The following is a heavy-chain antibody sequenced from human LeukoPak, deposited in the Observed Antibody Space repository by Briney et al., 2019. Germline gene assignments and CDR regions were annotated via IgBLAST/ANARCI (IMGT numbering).Heavy chain of an antibody. V-gene: IGHV1-69*04. CDR3: ARDRGSNMATQFDY. Sequence: GASVKVSCKASGGTFSSYAISWVRQAPGQGLEWMGRIIPILGIANYAQKFQGRVTITADKSTSTAYMELSSLRSEDTAVYYCARDRGSNMATQFDYWGQGTLVTVSS. J-gene: IGHJ4*02. CDR2: IIPILGIA. CDR1: GGTFSSYA. D-gene: IGHD5-24*01.